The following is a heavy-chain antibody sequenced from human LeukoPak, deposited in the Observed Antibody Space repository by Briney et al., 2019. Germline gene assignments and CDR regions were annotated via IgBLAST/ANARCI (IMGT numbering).Heavy chain of an antibody. V-gene: IGHV3-23*01. CDR1: GFTFSSYA. CDR2: ISGSGGST. CDR3: AKELSNFGVVIIGLDAFDI. J-gene: IGHJ3*02. Sequence: GGSLRLSCAASGFTFSSYAMSWVRQAPGKGLEWVSAISGSGGSTYYADSVKGRFTISRDNSKNTLYLQMNSLRAEDTAVYYCAKELSNFGVVIIGLDAFDIWGQGTMVTVSS. D-gene: IGHD3-3*01.